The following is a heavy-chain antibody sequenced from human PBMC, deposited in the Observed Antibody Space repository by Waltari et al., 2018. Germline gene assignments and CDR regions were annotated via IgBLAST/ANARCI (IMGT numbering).Heavy chain of an antibody. Sequence: QVQLVESGGGLVKPGGSLRLSCAASGFTFSDYDMTWIRQAPGKGLEWVSYISSSGTASYYADSVKGRFTISRDNAKNSLYLEMSSLRAEDMAVYYCARESRYDIVTEYFDYWGQGTLVTVSS. CDR2: ISSSGTAS. J-gene: IGHJ4*02. CDR3: ARESRYDIVTEYFDY. CDR1: GFTFSDYD. D-gene: IGHD5-12*01. V-gene: IGHV3-11*04.